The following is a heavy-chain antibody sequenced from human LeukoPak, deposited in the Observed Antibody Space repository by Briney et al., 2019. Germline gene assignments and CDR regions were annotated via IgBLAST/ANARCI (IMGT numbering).Heavy chain of an antibody. CDR1: GVSISSSSYY. V-gene: IGHV4-39*07. Sequence: PSETLSLTCTVSGVSISSSSYYWGWIRQPPGKGLEWIGSIYYSGSTYYNPSLKSRVTISVDTSKNQFSLKLSSVTAADTAVYYCARGRYGSGTDYWGQGTLVTVSS. D-gene: IGHD3-10*01. CDR2: IYYSGST. J-gene: IGHJ4*02. CDR3: ARGRYGSGTDY.